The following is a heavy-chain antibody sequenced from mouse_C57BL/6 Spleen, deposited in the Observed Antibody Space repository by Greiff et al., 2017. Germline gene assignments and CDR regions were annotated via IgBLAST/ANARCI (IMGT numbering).Heavy chain of an antibody. CDR2: IDPEDGDT. CDR1: GFNIKDYY. V-gene: IGHV14-1*01. D-gene: IGHD2-5*01. Sequence: VQLQQSGAELVRPGASVKLSCTASGFNIKDYYMHWVKQRPEQGLEWIGRIDPEDGDTEYAPKFQGKATMTADTSSNTAYLQLSSLTSEDTAVXYCTRDYSNYLAYWGQGTTLTVSS. J-gene: IGHJ2*01. CDR3: TRDYSNYLAY.